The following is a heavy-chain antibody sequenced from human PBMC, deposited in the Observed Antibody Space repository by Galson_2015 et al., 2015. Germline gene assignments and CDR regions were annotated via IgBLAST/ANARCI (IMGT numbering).Heavy chain of an antibody. CDR1: GYSFTSYW. V-gene: IGHV5-51*01. J-gene: IGHJ6*02. Sequence: QSGAEVKKPGESLKISCTGSGYSFTSYWIGWVRQMTGKGLEWMGIIYPGDSDTRYSPSFQGQVTISADKSISTAYLQWSSLKASDTAMYYCARQVQQLDTDSELNYYYYYGMDVWGQGTTVTVSS. CDR2: IYPGDSDT. CDR3: ARQVQQLDTDSELNYYYYYGMDV. D-gene: IGHD6-13*01.